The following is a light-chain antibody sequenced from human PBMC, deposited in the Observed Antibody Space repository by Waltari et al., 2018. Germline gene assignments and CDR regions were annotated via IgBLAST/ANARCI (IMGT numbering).Light chain of an antibody. J-gene: IGKJ4*01. CDR3: QQSYSTPLT. CDR2: AAS. V-gene: IGKV1-39*01. CDR1: QSISSY. Sequence: DIQMSQSPSSLSASVGYRVTITCRASQSISSYLNWYQQKPGKAPNLLISAASSLQSGVPSRFSGSGYGTDFTLTISSLQPEDFATYYCQQSYSTPLTFGGGTKVEIK.